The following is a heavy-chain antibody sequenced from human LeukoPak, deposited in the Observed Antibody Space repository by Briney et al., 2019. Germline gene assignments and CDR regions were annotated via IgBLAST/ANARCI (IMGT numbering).Heavy chain of an antibody. D-gene: IGHD6-13*01. CDR2: IYYSGST. CDR1: GGSISSSIYY. CDR3: AQSLGSSNWIGNWFDP. J-gene: IGHJ5*02. V-gene: IGHV4-39*01. Sequence: SETLSLTCTVSGGSISSSIYYWGWIRQPPGKGLEWIGNIYYSGSTYDNPSLKSRVTISVDTSKNQFSLKLSSVTAADTAVYYCAQSLGSSNWIGNWFDPWGQGTLVTVSS.